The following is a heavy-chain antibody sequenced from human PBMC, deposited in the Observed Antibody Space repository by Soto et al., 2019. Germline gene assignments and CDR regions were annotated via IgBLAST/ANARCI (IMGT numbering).Heavy chain of an antibody. V-gene: IGHV4-31*03. D-gene: IGHD2-2*01. CDR3: ARVGVPAATRYYYGMDV. CDR2: IYYSGST. J-gene: IGHJ6*02. CDR1: GGSISSGGYY. Sequence: SETLSLTCTVSGGSISSGGYYWSWIRQHPGKGLEWIGYIYYSGSTYYNPSLKSRVTISVDTSKNQFSLKLSSVTAADTAVYYCARVGVPAATRYYYGMDVWGQGTTVTVSS.